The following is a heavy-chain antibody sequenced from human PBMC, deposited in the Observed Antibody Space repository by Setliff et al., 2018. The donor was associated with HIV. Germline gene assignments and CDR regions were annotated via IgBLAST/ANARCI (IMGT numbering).Heavy chain of an antibody. CDR1: GGSISSGSYY. Sequence: PSETLSLTCTVSGGSISSGSYYWSWIRQPAGKGLEWIGRIYTSGDTNYNPSLKSRVTISVDTSKNQFSLRLSSVTAADTAVYYCARKPGFCSGGGCRGYFDYWGQGTLVTVSS. J-gene: IGHJ4*02. D-gene: IGHD2-15*01. CDR3: ARKPGFCSGGGCRGYFDY. CDR2: IYTSGDT. V-gene: IGHV4-61*02.